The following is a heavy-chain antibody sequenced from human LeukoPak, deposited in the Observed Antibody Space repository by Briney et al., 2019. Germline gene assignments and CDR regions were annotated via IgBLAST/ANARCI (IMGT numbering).Heavy chain of an antibody. CDR3: ARPPRYFDWLGYFDY. D-gene: IGHD3-9*01. J-gene: IGHJ4*02. CDR2: ISSSGSTI. Sequence: GGSLRLSCAASGFTFSSYEMNWVRQAPGKGLEWVSYISSSGSTIYYADSVKGRFTISRDNAKNSLYLQMNSLRAEDTAVYYCARPPRYFDWLGYFDYWGQGTLVTVSS. CDR1: GFTFSSYE. V-gene: IGHV3-48*03.